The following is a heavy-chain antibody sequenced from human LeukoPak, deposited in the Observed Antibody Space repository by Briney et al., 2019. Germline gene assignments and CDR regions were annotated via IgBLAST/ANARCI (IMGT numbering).Heavy chain of an antibody. CDR2: ISTSSNTM. J-gene: IGHJ1*01. D-gene: IGHD2-2*02. V-gene: IGHV3-48*04. Sequence: GGSLRLSCAASGFTFSSYSMNWVRQAPGKGLEWVSYISTSSNTMYYADSVKGRFTISRDNSKNSLYLQMNSLRTEDIALYYCAKDPRPAAILGYFQHWGQGTLVTVSS. CDR3: AKDPRPAAILGYFQH. CDR1: GFTFSSYS.